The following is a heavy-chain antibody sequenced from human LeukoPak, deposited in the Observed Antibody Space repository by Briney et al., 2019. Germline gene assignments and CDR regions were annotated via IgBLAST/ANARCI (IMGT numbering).Heavy chain of an antibody. J-gene: IGHJ4*02. V-gene: IGHV4-39*07. CDR1: GNSISSSSYY. CDR2: INYYGKT. Sequence: PSETLSLTCTVSGNSISSSSYYWVWIRQPPGKGLEWIGSINYYGKTYYNPSVKSRVTISVDTSKNQFSLMVRSVTAADTAVYYCGRSAGFVHFDHWGQGTLVTVTS. D-gene: IGHD3-16*01. CDR3: GRSAGFVHFDH.